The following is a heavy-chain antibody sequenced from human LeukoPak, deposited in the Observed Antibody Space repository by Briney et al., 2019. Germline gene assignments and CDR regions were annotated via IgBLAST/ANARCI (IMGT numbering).Heavy chain of an antibody. V-gene: IGHV3-23*01. J-gene: IGHJ2*01. CDR3: ARALGYFDL. Sequence: GGSLRLSCAASGFTFSSYAMGWVRQAPGSGLEWVSVIRGGSGSIYYADSVKGRFTISRDNSKNTLYLQMNSLRAEDTAVYYCARALGYFDLWGRGTLVTVSS. CDR2: IRGGSGSI. CDR1: GFTFSSYA.